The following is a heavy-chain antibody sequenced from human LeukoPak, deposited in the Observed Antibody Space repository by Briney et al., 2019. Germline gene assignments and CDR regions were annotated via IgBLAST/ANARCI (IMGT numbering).Heavy chain of an antibody. D-gene: IGHD3-22*01. CDR2: ISYDGSNK. J-gene: IGHJ4*02. Sequence: GRSLRLSCAASGFTFSSYAMHWVRQAPGKGLEWVAVISYDGSNKYYADSVKGRFTISRDNSKNTLYLQMNSLRAEDTAVYYCASDSSGYYESFFAREYYFDYWGQGTLVTVSS. V-gene: IGHV3-30-3*01. CDR3: ASDSSGYYESFFAREYYFDY. CDR1: GFTFSSYA.